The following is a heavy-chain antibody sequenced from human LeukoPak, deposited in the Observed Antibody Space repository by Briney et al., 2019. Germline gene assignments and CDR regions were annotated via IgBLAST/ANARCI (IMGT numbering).Heavy chain of an antibody. CDR1: GFTFSSYA. J-gene: IGHJ6*03. CDR3: AREATVVVPGAIFYYYYFMDV. V-gene: IGHV3-30-3*01. CDR2: VSYDGNNT. D-gene: IGHD2-2*01. Sequence: GGSLRLSCAASGFTFSSYAIHWVRQAPGKGLEWVAVVSYDGNNTHYANSVKGRFTISRDNSKNTLFLQMSRLRAEDSALYYCAREATVVVPGAIFYYYYFMDVWGKGTTVTVSS.